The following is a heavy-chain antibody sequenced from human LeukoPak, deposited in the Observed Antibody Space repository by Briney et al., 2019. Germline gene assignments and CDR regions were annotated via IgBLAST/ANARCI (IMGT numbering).Heavy chain of an antibody. Sequence: ASVKVSCKASGYTFTSYDINWVRQATGQGLEWMGWMNPNSGNTGYAQKFQGRVTITRNTSISTAYMELSSLRSEDTAVYYCARAVGGYYAFDIWGQGTMVTVSS. CDR1: GYTFTSYD. CDR2: MNPNSGNT. CDR3: ARAVGGYYAFDI. D-gene: IGHD2-21*02. V-gene: IGHV1-8*03. J-gene: IGHJ3*02.